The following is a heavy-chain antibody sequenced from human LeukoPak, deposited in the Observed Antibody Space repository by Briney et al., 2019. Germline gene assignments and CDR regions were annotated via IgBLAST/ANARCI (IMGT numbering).Heavy chain of an antibody. D-gene: IGHD6-19*01. Sequence: GGSLRLSCAASGFTFSSYWMHWVRQAPGKGLQWVSYISSSGSAIYYADSVKGRFTISRDNAKSSLYLQMNSLRAEDTAVYYCAGGTRDSGLKWGPGTSVTVSS. V-gene: IGHV3-48*04. J-gene: IGHJ4*02. CDR2: ISSSGSAI. CDR3: AGGTRDSGLK. CDR1: GFTFSSYW.